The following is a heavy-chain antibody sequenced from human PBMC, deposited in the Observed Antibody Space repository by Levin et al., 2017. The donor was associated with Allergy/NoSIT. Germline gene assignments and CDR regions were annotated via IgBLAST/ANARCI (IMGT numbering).Heavy chain of an antibody. J-gene: IGHJ3*02. CDR1: GFSLSTSGVG. Sequence: SGPTLVKPTQTLTLTCTFSGFSLSTSGVGVGWIRQPPGKALEWLALIHWNDDKRYSPSLKSRLTITKDTSKNQVVLTMTNMDPVDTATYYCAHRMKSLGYDAFDIWGQGTRVTVSS. D-gene: IGHD5-12*01. CDR3: AHRMKSLGYDAFDI. V-gene: IGHV2-5*01. CDR2: IHWNDDK.